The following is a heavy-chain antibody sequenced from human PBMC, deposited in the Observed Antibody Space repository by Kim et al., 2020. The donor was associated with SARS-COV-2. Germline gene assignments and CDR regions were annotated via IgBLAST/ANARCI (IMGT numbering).Heavy chain of an antibody. V-gene: IGHV4-59*01. D-gene: IGHD1-26*01. CDR3: ARSTQWELRRIDY. Sequence: YHPPLKSRVTISVDTSKNQFSLKLSSVTAADTAVYYCARSTQWELRRIDYWGQGTLVTVSS. J-gene: IGHJ4*02.